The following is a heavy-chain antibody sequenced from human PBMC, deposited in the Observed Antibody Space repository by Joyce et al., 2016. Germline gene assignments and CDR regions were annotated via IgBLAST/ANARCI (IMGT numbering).Heavy chain of an antibody. J-gene: IGHJ6*02. CDR2: SYYTGTT. Sequence: QVQLRESGPGLVKPSETLSLTCTVAGASISAHHWCGVRQPPGKGLKWLGYSYYTGTTTYHPSLRHRVTTSLDTSRNHVSLNLNSVTAADTAVYYCAGDASFGLDVWGQGTTVTVSS. V-gene: IGHV4-59*11. CDR3: AGDASFGLDV. CDR1: GASISAHH.